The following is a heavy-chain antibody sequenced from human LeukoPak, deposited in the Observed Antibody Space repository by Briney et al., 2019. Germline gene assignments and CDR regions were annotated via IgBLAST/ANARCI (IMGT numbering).Heavy chain of an antibody. CDR2: VYYSGST. Sequence: SETLSLTCTVSGGSISSSSYWWGWIRQPPGKGLEWIGSVYYSGSTYYNPSLKSRVSISVDTSKNHFSLKLTSVTAADTAVYYCARQRGGGYWYFDLWGRGTLVTVSS. CDR1: GGSISSSSYW. J-gene: IGHJ2*01. V-gene: IGHV4-39*01. CDR3: ARQRGGGYWYFDL.